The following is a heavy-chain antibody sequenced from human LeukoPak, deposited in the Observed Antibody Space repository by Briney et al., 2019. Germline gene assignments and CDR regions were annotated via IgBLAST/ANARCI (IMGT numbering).Heavy chain of an antibody. CDR1: GSTFSSYA. Sequence: GGSLRLSCAASGSTFSSYAMSWVRQAPGKGLEWVSAISGSGGSTYYADSVKGRFTISRDNSKNALYLQMNSLRAEDTAVYYCAKVQADTALFSLDYWGQGTLVTVSS. CDR3: AKVQADTALFSLDY. CDR2: ISGSGGST. J-gene: IGHJ4*02. D-gene: IGHD5-18*01. V-gene: IGHV3-23*01.